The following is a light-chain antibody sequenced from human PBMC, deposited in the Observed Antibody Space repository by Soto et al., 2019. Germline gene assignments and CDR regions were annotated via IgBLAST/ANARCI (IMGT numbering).Light chain of an antibody. CDR3: QQYGSPPMLT. J-gene: IGKJ4*01. CDR2: GAS. V-gene: IGKV3-20*01. Sequence: EIVLTQSPGTLSLSPGERATLSCRASQSVSSSYLAWYQQKPGQAPRLLIYGASSRATGIPDRLSGSGSGTDFTLTISRLEPEDFAVYYCQQYGSPPMLTFGGGTKVEIK. CDR1: QSVSSSY.